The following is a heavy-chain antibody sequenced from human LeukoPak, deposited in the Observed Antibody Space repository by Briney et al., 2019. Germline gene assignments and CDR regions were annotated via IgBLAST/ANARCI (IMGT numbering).Heavy chain of an antibody. V-gene: IGHV3-72*01. CDR3: ARLGGSYWPIGY. Sequence: GGSLRLSCAASGFTFSTYWMSWVRQAPGKGLEWVGRTRNKANSYTTEYAASVKGRFTISRDDSKNSLYLQMNSLKTEDTAVYYCARLGGSYWPIGYWGQGTLVTVSS. J-gene: IGHJ4*02. CDR2: TRNKANSYTT. D-gene: IGHD1-26*01. CDR1: GFTFSTYW.